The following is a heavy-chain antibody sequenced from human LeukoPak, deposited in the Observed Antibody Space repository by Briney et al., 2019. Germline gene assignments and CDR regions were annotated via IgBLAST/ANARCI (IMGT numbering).Heavy chain of an antibody. J-gene: IGHJ4*02. CDR2: ISSSSSYR. CDR1: GFTFSSYS. D-gene: IGHD2-15*01. CDR3: AKARGYCSGGTCYSGFDY. V-gene: IGHV3-21*04. Sequence: GGSLRLSCAASGFTFSSYSMNWVRQAPGKGLEWVSSISSSSSYRYYADSVKGRLTISRDNAKNSLYLQMNSLRAEDTAVYYCAKARGYCSGGTCYSGFDYWGQGTLVTVSS.